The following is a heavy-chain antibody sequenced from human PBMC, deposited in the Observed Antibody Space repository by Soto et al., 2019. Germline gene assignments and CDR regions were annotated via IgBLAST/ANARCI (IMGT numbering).Heavy chain of an antibody. CDR2: INPGGGST. Sequence: QVQLVQSGAEVKKPGASVKVSCKASGYTFTSYYMHWVRQAPGQGLEWMGVINPGGGSTSYAQKRHGRVSMTSDTSTSTVYMELSSLRSEDTAVYYCARGLAVAYSPALLWGQGTLVTVSS. CDR3: ARGLAVAYSPALL. CDR1: GYTFTSYY. D-gene: IGHD6-19*01. J-gene: IGHJ4*02. V-gene: IGHV1-46*01.